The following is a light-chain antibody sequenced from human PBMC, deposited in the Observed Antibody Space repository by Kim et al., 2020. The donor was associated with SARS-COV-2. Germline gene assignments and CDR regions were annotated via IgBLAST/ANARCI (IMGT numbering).Light chain of an antibody. CDR1: QSISTY. CDR3: QQSYSTLYT. J-gene: IGKJ2*01. CDR2: AAS. V-gene: IGKV1-39*01. Sequence: DIQMTQSPSSLSASVGDRVTITCRASQSISTYLNWYQQKPGKAPKLLIYAASSLQSGVPSRFSGSGSGTDFTLTISSLQPDDFATYYCQQSYSTLYTFGQGTKLKIK.